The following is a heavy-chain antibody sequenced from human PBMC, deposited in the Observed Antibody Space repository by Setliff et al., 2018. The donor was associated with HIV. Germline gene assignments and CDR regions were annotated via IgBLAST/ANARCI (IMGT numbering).Heavy chain of an antibody. D-gene: IGHD3-16*02. CDR3: ALANIVSTARWNH. CDR1: GYTFTGYY. Sequence: GASVKVSCKASGYTFTGYYMHWVRQAPGQGLEWMGWINPNSGGTNYAQKFQGRVTMTRDTSISTAYMELSRLRSDDTAVYYCALANIVSTARWNHWGRGTLVTVSS. CDR2: INPNSGGT. J-gene: IGHJ5*02. V-gene: IGHV1-2*02.